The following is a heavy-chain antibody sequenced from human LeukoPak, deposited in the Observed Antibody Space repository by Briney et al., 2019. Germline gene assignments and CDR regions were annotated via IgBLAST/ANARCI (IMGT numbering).Heavy chain of an antibody. V-gene: IGHV4-39*01. D-gene: IGHD3-22*01. CDR3: ARRDDSSGYHKIFDY. Sequence: SETLSLTCTVSGGSISSGPYYWGWIRQPPGKGLEWIGNIYYGENTYYNPSLKSRVTIAIDTSKNQLYLKLSSLTAADTAVYYCARRDDSSGYHKIFDYWGPGTLVTVSS. J-gene: IGHJ4*02. CDR1: GGSISSGPYY. CDR2: IYYGENT.